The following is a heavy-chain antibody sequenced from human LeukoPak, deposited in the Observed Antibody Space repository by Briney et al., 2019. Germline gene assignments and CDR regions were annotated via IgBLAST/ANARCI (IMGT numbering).Heavy chain of an antibody. CDR1: GFTFSSYA. D-gene: IGHD3-22*01. CDR2: ISGSGGST. CDR3: ARDGLSITMIVVVTGFDY. V-gene: IGHV3-23*01. Sequence: GGSLRLSCAASGFTFSSYAMSWVRQAPGKGLEWVSAISGSGGSTYYADSVKGRFTISRDNSKNTLYLQMNSLRAEDTAVYYCARDGLSITMIVVVTGFDYWGQGTLVTVSS. J-gene: IGHJ4*02.